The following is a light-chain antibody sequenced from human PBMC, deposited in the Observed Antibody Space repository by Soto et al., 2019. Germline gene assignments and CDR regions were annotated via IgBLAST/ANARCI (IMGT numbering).Light chain of an antibody. CDR2: EAS. V-gene: IGKV1-5*03. CDR3: QQYNRYWT. Sequence: DIQMTQSPSTLSASVGDRVTITCRASQSISDSLAWYQQKPGKAPKLLIYEASTLKSGVPSRFSGSRSGTEYTLTISSLQPDDFAIYYCQQYNRYWTFGQGTKVEIK. CDR1: QSISDS. J-gene: IGKJ1*01.